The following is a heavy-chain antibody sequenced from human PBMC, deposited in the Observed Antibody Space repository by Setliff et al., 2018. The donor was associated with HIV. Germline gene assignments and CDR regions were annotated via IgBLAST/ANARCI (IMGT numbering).Heavy chain of an antibody. CDR1: GYSISSGSH. V-gene: IGHV4-38-2*01. CDR3: ARAPIVSSGWTQYYFDY. J-gene: IGHJ4*02. CDR2: IYHSGTT. Sequence: SETLSLTCAVSGYSISSGSHWGWIRQPPGKGLEWIGSIYHSGTTLYNPSLTSRVTVSVDTSKNRFSLRLTSLTAADTAVYYCARAPIVSSGWTQYYFDYWGQGTLVTVSS. D-gene: IGHD6-19*01.